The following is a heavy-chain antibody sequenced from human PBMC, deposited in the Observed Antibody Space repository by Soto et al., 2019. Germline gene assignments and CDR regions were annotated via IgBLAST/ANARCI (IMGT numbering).Heavy chain of an antibody. CDR1: GGTFSSYA. J-gene: IGHJ6*02. CDR2: IIPIFGTA. Sequence: QVQLVQSGAEVKKPGSSVKVSCTASGGTFSSYAISWVRQAPGQGLEWMGGIIPIFGTANYAQKFQGRVTITADESTSKAYMELSSRRSEDTAVYYCARDPGFWSGYSSDYYYYYGMDVWGQGTTVTVSS. D-gene: IGHD3-3*01. V-gene: IGHV1-69*01. CDR3: ARDPGFWSGYSSDYYYYYGMDV.